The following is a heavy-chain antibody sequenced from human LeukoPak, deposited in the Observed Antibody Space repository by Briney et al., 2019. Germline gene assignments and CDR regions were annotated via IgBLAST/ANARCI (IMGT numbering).Heavy chain of an antibody. V-gene: IGHV1-69*13. CDR1: GGTFSSYA. CDR3: ARTVITMVRGVIGYYFDY. D-gene: IGHD3-10*01. Sequence: SVKVSCKASGGTFSSYAISWVRQAPGQGLEWMGGIIPIFGTANYAQKFQGRVTITADESTSTAYMELSSLRSEDTAVYYCARTVITMVRGVIGYYFDYWGQGTLVTVSS. J-gene: IGHJ4*02. CDR2: IIPIFGTA.